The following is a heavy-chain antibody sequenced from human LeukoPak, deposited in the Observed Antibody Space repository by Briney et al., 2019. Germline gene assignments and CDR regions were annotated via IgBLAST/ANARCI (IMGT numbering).Heavy chain of an antibody. CDR1: GFTWGRFW. CDR3: SREWGSGGGYNYFYCYMDV. D-gene: IGHD6-19*01. Sequence: GGSLRLSCTASGFTWGRFWMTWVRQAPGRGLEWVANIRQDGSEKYYVDSLKGRFTISRDNAKNSLYLQMNSLKAEDTAVYYCSREWGSGGGYNYFYCYMDVWGQGTTVTVSS. J-gene: IGHJ6*03. CDR2: IRQDGSEK. V-gene: IGHV3-7*01.